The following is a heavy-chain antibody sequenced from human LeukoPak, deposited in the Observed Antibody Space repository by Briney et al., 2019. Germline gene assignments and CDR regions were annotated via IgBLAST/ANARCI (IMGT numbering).Heavy chain of an antibody. J-gene: IGHJ3*02. D-gene: IGHD3-10*01. V-gene: IGHV3-64*01. CDR3: ARGITAGSFDI. CDR1: GFTFSSYA. CDR2: ISSNGGST. Sequence: GGSLRLSCAASGFTFSSYAMHWVRQAPGKGLEYVSAISSNGGSTYYANSVKGRFTTSRDNSKNTLYLQMGRLRAEDMAVYYCARGITAGSFDIWGRGTMVTVSS.